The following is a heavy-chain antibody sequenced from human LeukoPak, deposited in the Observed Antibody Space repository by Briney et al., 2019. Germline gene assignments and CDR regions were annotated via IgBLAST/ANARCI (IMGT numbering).Heavy chain of an antibody. CDR1: GYSFTGYY. CDR2: INPNSGGT. CDR3: ARVVVAARSKPFDY. V-gene: IGHV1-2*02. J-gene: IGHJ4*02. D-gene: IGHD2-15*01. Sequence: ASVKVSCKASGYSFTGYYMHWVRQAPGQGLEWMGWINPNSGGTNYAQKFQGRVTMTRDTSISTAYMELSRLRSDDMAVYYCARVVVAARSKPFDYWGQGTLVTVSS.